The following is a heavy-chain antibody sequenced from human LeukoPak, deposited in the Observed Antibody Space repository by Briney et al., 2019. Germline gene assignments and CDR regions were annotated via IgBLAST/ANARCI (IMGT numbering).Heavy chain of an antibody. CDR2: IWYDGSNK. Sequence: PGGSLRLSCAASGFTFSSYGMHWVRQAPGKGLEWVAVIWYDGSNKYYADSVKGRFTISRDNSKNTLYLQMNSLRAEDTAVYYCARDAAVRGVEGFDYWGQGTLVTVSS. D-gene: IGHD3-10*01. J-gene: IGHJ4*02. V-gene: IGHV3-33*01. CDR3: ARDAAVRGVEGFDY. CDR1: GFTFSSYG.